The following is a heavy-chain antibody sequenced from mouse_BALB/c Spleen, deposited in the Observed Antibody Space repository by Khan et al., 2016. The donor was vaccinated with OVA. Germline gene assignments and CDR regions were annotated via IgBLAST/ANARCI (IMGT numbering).Heavy chain of an antibody. CDR3: TRLAYYYDSEGFAY. D-gene: IGHD1-1*01. Sequence: EVQVVESGGDLEKPGGSLKLSCAASGFTFSTYGMSWVRQTPDRRLEWVATVSTGGSYTYYPDSVKGRFTISRDNAKNTLYLQMSSLKSEDTAMFYCTRLAYYYDSEGFAYWGQGTLVTVSA. CDR1: GFTFSTYG. J-gene: IGHJ3*01. V-gene: IGHV5-6*01. CDR2: VSTGGSYT.